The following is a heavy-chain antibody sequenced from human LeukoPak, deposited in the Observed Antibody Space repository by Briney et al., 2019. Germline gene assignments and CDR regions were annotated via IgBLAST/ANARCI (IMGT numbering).Heavy chain of an antibody. Sequence: SQTLSLTCTVSGGSISSGSYYWSSIRQPAGKGLEWIGRIYTSGSTNYNPSLKSRVTISVDTSKNQFSLKLSSVTAADTAVYYCAREEYPRTFDYWGQGTLVTVSS. D-gene: IGHD6-6*01. CDR1: GGSISSGSYY. CDR3: AREEYPRTFDY. CDR2: IYTSGST. J-gene: IGHJ4*02. V-gene: IGHV4-61*02.